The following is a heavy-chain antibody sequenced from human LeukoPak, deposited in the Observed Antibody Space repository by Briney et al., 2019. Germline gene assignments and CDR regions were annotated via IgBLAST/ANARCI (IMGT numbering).Heavy chain of an antibody. V-gene: IGHV1-69*05. CDR1: GGTFNNSA. CDR2: IMHLFGTA. CDR3: ARDVHGDYGSGWFDP. Sequence: ASVKVSCKTSGGTFNNSAISWVRQAPGQGLEWLGGIMHLFGTAGYAQKFQGRVTITKDESTRTVYLDLTSLTSDDTAVYYCARDVHGDYGSGWFDPWGQGTLVSVSS. J-gene: IGHJ5*02. D-gene: IGHD4-17*01.